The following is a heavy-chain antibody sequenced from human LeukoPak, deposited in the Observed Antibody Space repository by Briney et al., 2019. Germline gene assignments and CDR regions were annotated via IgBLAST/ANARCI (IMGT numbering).Heavy chain of an antibody. V-gene: IGHV4-39*01. Sequence: SETLSLTCTVSGGSISSYYWGWIRQPPGKGLEWIGSIYYSGSTYYNPSLKSRVTISVDTSKNQFSLKLSSVTAADTAVYYCARLRSRVTSDYWGQGTLVTVSS. J-gene: IGHJ4*02. CDR1: GGSISSYY. D-gene: IGHD2-21*02. CDR2: IYYSGST. CDR3: ARLRSRVTSDY.